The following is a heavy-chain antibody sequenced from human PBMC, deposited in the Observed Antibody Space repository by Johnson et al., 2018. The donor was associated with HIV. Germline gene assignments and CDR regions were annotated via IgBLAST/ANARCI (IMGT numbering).Heavy chain of an antibody. CDR2: ISFDGSNT. D-gene: IGHD6-6*01. CDR3: ARDRGAGSSGAFDI. CDR1: GFTFSNYP. J-gene: IGHJ3*02. V-gene: IGHV3-30*03. Sequence: QVQLVESGGGVVQPGGSLRLSCAASGFTFSNYPMHWVRQAPGKGLQWVAIISFDGSNTYYADSVKGRFTISRDNSKNTLYLQMNSLRAEDTAVYYCARDRGAGSSGAFDIWGQGTMVTVSS.